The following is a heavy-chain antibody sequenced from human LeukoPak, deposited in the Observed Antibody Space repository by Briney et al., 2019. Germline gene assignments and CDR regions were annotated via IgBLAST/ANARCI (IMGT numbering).Heavy chain of an antibody. Sequence: GESLKISCKGSGYSFTSYWIGWVRQMPGKGLEWMGIIYPGDSDTRYSPSFQGQVTISADKSISTAYLQWGSLKASDTAMYYCARHVNIAAAGDNWFDPWGQGTLVTVSS. CDR2: IYPGDSDT. D-gene: IGHD6-13*01. J-gene: IGHJ5*02. CDR1: GYSFTSYW. V-gene: IGHV5-51*01. CDR3: ARHVNIAAAGDNWFDP.